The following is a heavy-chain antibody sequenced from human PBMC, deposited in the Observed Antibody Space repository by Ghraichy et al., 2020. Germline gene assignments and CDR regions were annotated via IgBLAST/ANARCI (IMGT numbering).Heavy chain of an antibody. CDR2: ISSSSSYI. D-gene: IGHD3-10*01. J-gene: IGHJ6*02. CDR1: GFTFSSYS. Sequence: GGSLRLSCAASGFTFSSYSMNWVRQAPGKGLEWVSSISSSSSYIYYADSVKGRFTISRDNAKNSLYLQMNSLRAEDTAVYYCARDHSGNYYGSGRRRSYYYGMDVWGQGTTVTVSS. CDR3: ARDHSGNYYGSGRRRSYYYGMDV. V-gene: IGHV3-21*01.